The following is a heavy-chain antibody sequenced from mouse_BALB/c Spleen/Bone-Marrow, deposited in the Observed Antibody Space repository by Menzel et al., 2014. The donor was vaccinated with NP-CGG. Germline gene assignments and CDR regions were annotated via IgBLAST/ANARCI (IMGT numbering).Heavy chain of an antibody. CDR2: IDPANGNT. D-gene: IGHD1-1*01. J-gene: IGHJ2*01. V-gene: IGHV14-3*02. CDR1: GFSIKDTY. CDR3: ASYYYGHYFDY. Sequence: EVQGVESGAELVKPGASVKLSCTASGFSIKDTYTHWVKQRPEQGLEWIGRIDPANGNTKYDPKFQGKATITADTSSNTAYLQLSSLTSEDTAVYYCASYYYGHYFDYWGQGTTLTVSS.